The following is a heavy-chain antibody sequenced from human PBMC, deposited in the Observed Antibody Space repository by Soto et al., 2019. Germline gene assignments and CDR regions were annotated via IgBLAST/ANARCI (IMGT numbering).Heavy chain of an antibody. V-gene: IGHV4-31*03. D-gene: IGHD4-17*01. CDR3: AGMTTVTPYYFDY. Sequence: SETLSLTCTVSGGSISSGGYYWSWIRQHPGKGLEWIGYIYYSGSTYYNPSLKSRVTISVDTSKNQFSLKLSSVTAADTAVYYCAGMTTVTPYYFDYWGQGTLVTVSS. CDR1: GGSISSGGYY. CDR2: IYYSGST. J-gene: IGHJ4*02.